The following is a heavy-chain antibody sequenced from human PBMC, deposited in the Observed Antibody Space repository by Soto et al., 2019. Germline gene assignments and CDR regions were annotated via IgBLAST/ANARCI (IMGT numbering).Heavy chain of an antibody. V-gene: IGHV4-59*01. J-gene: IGHJ3*02. CDR2: IYYSGST. CDR3: ARGTYYYDSRPYDAFDI. CDR1: GGSISSYY. D-gene: IGHD3-22*01. Sequence: QVQLQESGPGLVKPSETLSLTCTVSGGSISSYYWSWIRQPPGKGLEWIGYIYYSGSTNYNPSLKSRVTISVDTSKNQFSLKLSSVTAADTAVYYCARGTYYYDSRPYDAFDIWGQGTMVTVSS.